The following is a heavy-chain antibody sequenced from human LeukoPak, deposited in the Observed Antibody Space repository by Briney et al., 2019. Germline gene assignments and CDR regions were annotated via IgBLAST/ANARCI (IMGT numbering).Heavy chain of an antibody. J-gene: IGHJ4*02. Sequence: ASVKVSCKASGYTFTSYGISWARQAPGQGLECMVWISAYNGNTNYAQKLQGRVTMTTDTSTRTAYMELRSLRSDDTAVYYCARDFPPLGRRGSDGSCLAYWGQGTLVTVSS. D-gene: IGHD2-15*01. V-gene: IGHV1-18*01. CDR2: ISAYNGNT. CDR1: GYTFTSYG. CDR3: ARDFPPLGRRGSDGSCLAY.